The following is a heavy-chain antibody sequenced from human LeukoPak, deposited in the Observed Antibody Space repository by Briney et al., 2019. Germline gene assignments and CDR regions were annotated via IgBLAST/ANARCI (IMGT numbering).Heavy chain of an antibody. V-gene: IGHV3-30*02. CDR2: IRYDGSNK. D-gene: IGHD3-22*01. CDR1: GFTFSSYG. J-gene: IGHJ4*02. CDR3: AKESESYDSSGSTFDY. Sequence: PGGSLRLSCAASGFTFSSYGMQWVRQAPGKGLEWVAFIRYDGSNKFYADSVKGRFTISRDNSKNTLYLQMKSLRAEDTAVYYCAKESESYDSSGSTFDYWGQGTLVTVSS.